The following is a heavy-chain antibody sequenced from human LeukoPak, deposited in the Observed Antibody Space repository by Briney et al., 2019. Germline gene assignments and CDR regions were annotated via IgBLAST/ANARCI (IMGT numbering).Heavy chain of an antibody. CDR2: ISSSSSYI. D-gene: IGHD6-13*01. V-gene: IGHV3-21*04. CDR1: GFTFSSYW. J-gene: IGHJ5*02. Sequence: PGGSLRLSCAASGFTFSSYWMSWVRQAPGKGLEWVLSISSSSSYIYYADSVKGRFTISRDNAKNSLYLQMNSLRAEDTAVYYCARGGIAAGDWFDPWGQGTLVTVSS. CDR3: ARGGIAAGDWFDP.